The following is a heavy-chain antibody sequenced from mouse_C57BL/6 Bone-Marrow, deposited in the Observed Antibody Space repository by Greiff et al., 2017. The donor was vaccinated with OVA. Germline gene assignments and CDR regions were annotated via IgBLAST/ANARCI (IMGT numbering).Heavy chain of an antibody. D-gene: IGHD2-1*01. J-gene: IGHJ2*01. Sequence: QVQLQQSGAELVRPGTSVKVSCKVSGYAFTNHTIDWVKQRPGQGLEWIGFINPGGGGTNYNEKFKGKATLTADKSSSTAYMQLSRLTSEDSAVYVYASRRVYYGNYYFDYWGQGTTLTVSS. CDR2: INPGGGGT. CDR3: ASRRVYYGNYYFDY. CDR1: GYAFTNHT. V-gene: IGHV1-54*01.